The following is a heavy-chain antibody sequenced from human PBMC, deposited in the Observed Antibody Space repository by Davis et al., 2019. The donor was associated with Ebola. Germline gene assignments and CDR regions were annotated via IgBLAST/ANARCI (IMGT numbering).Heavy chain of an antibody. CDR3: AKDTANIWFDI. D-gene: IGHD2-15*01. CDR2: IKSDGST. V-gene: IGHV3-74*01. Sequence: HTGGSLRLSCAASGFTFSHYWMHWVRQAPGKGLVWVSRIKSDGSTIYADSVKGRFTISRDNSKNTLYLQMNGLRVEDTAIYYCAKDTANIWFDIWGQGTMVTVSS. J-gene: IGHJ3*02. CDR1: GFTFSHYW.